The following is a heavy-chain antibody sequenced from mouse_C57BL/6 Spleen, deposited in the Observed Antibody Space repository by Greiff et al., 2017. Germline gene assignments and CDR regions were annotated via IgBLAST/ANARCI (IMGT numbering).Heavy chain of an antibody. CDR1: GYAFSSSW. CDR2: IYPGDGDT. CDR3: ARENVRYLDY. V-gene: IGHV1-82*01. D-gene: IGHD1-1*01. Sequence: QVQLKESGPELVKPGASVKMSCKASGYAFSSSWMHWVKQRPGQGLEWIGRIYPGDGDTNYNGKFKGKATLTADKSSSTAYMQLSSLTSEDSAVYVCARENVRYLDYWGQGTTLTVSS. J-gene: IGHJ2*01.